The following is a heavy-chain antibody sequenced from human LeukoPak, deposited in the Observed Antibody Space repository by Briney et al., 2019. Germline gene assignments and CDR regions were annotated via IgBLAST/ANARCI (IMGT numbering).Heavy chain of an antibody. V-gene: IGHV4-61*01. Sequence: SETLSLTCTVSGYSISSGYYWTWIRQPPGKGLEWIGYISYSGSTNYNPSLKSRVTISVDTSKNQFSLKLSSVTAADTAVYYCARIIMSSLYYYYMDVWGKGTTVTVSS. CDR1: GYSISSGYY. D-gene: IGHD3-10*02. J-gene: IGHJ6*03. CDR3: ARIIMSSLYYYYMDV. CDR2: ISYSGST.